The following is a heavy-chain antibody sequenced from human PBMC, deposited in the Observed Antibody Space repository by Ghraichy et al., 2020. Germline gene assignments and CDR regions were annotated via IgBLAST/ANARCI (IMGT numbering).Heavy chain of an antibody. D-gene: IGHD3-3*02. CDR3: ARVVGFLEWSNWFDP. CDR1: GGTFSSYA. CDR2: IIPIFGTA. J-gene: IGHJ5*02. V-gene: IGHV1-69*13. Sequence: SVKVSCKASGGTFSSYAISWVRQAPGQGLEWMGGIIPIFGTANYAQKFQGRVTITADESTSTAYMELSSLRSEDTAVYYCARVVGFLEWSNWFDPWGQGTLVTVSS.